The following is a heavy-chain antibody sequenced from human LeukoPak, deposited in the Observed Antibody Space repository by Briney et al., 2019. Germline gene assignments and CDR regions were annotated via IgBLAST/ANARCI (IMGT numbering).Heavy chain of an antibody. CDR3: ARAIFSSGWYLVDY. Sequence: PGGSLRLSCAASGFPFSSHNMNWVRQAPGKGLEWVSYITSSSNYIYYADSVKGRFTISRDNAKNSLYLQMNSLRAEDTAVYYCARAIFSSGWYLVDYWGQGTLVIVSS. J-gene: IGHJ4*02. CDR1: GFPFSSHN. D-gene: IGHD6-19*01. CDR2: ITSSSNYI. V-gene: IGHV3-21*01.